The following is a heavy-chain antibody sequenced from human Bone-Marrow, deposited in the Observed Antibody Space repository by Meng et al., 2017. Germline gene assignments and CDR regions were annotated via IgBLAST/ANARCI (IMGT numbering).Heavy chain of an antibody. CDR3: AREGDGGYNWFDP. V-gene: IGHV4-34*01. J-gene: IGHJ5*02. Sequence: QVQIQQWGAGLLKPSETLSLTCAVYGGSFSGYYWSWIRQPPGKGLEWIGEINHSGSSNYNPSLKSRVTLSVDTSKNQLSLNPTSVTAADTAVYYCAREGDGGYNWFDPWGQGTLVTVSS. CDR1: GGSFSGYY. CDR2: INHSGSS. D-gene: IGHD3-16*01.